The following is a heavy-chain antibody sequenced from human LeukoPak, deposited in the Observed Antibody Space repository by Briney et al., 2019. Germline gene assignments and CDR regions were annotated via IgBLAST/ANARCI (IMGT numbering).Heavy chain of an antibody. CDR1: GYTFTSYG. Sequence: ASVTVSCTASGYTFTSYGISWVRQAPGQGLEWMGWISAYNGNTNYAQKLQGRVTMTTDTSTSTAYMELRSLRSDDTAVYYCARTLLRYFDWPGGDYWGQGTLVTVSS. CDR3: ARTLLRYFDWPGGDY. D-gene: IGHD3-9*01. J-gene: IGHJ4*02. V-gene: IGHV1-18*04. CDR2: ISAYNGNT.